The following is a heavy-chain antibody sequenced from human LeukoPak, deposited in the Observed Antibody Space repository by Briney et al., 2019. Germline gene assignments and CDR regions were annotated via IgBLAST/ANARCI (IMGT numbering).Heavy chain of an antibody. D-gene: IGHD3-3*01. Sequence: GRSLRLSCAASGFTFSSYAMHWVRQAPGKGLEWVAVISYDGSNKYYADSVKGRFIISRDNSKNTLYLQMNSLRAEDTAVYYCARADDFWSGYYPPFGYWGQGTLVTVSS. J-gene: IGHJ4*02. CDR3: ARADDFWSGYYPPFGY. V-gene: IGHV3-30*01. CDR2: ISYDGSNK. CDR1: GFTFSSYA.